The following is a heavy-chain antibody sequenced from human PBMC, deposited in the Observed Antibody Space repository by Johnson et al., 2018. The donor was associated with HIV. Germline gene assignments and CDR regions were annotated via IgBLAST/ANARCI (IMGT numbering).Heavy chain of an antibody. V-gene: IGHV3-30*18. CDR1: GFTFSSYG. D-gene: IGHD4-23*01. Sequence: QVQLVESGGGVVRPGGSLRLSCAASGFTFSSYGMHWVRQAPGKGLEWVAIISYDGSNKHYADSVQGRFTISRDNSKNTLYLQMNSLRAEDTAVYYCAKESETYGGNIGFEHPFDIWGQGTMVTVSS. J-gene: IGHJ3*02. CDR3: AKESETYGGNIGFEHPFDI. CDR2: ISYDGSNK.